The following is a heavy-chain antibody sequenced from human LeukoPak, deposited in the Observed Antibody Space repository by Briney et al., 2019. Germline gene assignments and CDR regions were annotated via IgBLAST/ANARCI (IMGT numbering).Heavy chain of an antibody. CDR1: GGTFSSYA. CDR3: ASPLYCSSTSCYVPMDV. V-gene: IGHV1-69*05. D-gene: IGHD2-2*01. J-gene: IGHJ6*03. CDR2: INPILGTA. Sequence: SVKVSCKASGGTFSSYAISWVRQAPGQGLEWMGGINPILGTANYAQKFQGRVTITTDESTSTAYMELSSLRSEDTAVYYCASPLYCSSTSCYVPMDVWGKGTTVTVSS.